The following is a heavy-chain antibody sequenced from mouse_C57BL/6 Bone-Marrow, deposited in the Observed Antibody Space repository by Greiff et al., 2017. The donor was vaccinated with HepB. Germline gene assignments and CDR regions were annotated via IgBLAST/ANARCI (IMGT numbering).Heavy chain of an antibody. CDR2: IYPGSGST. CDR3: ARDGTKSYAMDY. D-gene: IGHD2-1*01. V-gene: IGHV1-55*01. Sequence: QVQLQEPGAELVKPGASVKMSCKASGYTFTSYWITWVKQRPGQGLEWIGDIYPGSGSTNYNEKFKSKATLTVDTSSSTAYMQLSSLTSEDSAVYYCARDGTKSYAMDYWGQGTSVTVSS. CDR1: GYTFTSYW. J-gene: IGHJ4*01.